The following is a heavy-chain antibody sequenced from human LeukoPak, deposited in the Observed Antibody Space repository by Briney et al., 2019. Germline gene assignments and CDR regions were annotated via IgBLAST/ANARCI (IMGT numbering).Heavy chain of an antibody. CDR2: LSICGTTM. V-gene: IGHV3-48*01. CDR3: ARIKRERTGPPDAFDI. CDR1: GFTFTQYS. Sequence: GGSLRLSCTASGFTFTQYSMNWVRQAPGKGLEWVSYLSICGTTMFYADSVKVRFTMFRDSATNSLSMQMTSLRAEDTAVYYCARIKRERTGPPDAFDIWGQGTMVTVSS. J-gene: IGHJ3*02. D-gene: IGHD3/OR15-3a*01.